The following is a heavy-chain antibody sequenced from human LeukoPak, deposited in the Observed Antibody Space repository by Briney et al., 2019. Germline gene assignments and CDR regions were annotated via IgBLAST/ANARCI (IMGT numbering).Heavy chain of an antibody. D-gene: IGHD1-26*01. Sequence: GGSLRLSCAASGFTFSSYAMSWVRQAPGKGLEWVSAISGSGGSTYYADSVKGRFTISRDNSKNTLYLQMNSLRAEDTAVYYCAKGIGSREWELIFDYWGQGTLVTVSS. CDR3: AKGIGSREWELIFDY. V-gene: IGHV3-23*01. CDR2: ISGSGGST. J-gene: IGHJ4*02. CDR1: GFTFSSYA.